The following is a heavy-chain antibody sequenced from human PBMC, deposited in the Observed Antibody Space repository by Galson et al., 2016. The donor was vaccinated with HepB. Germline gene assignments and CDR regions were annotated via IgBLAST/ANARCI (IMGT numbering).Heavy chain of an antibody. D-gene: IGHD3-22*01. Sequence: LSLTCTVSGGSVSSGSYYWSWIRQPPGKGLEWIGYIYYSEITNYNPSLKSRVTISIDTSKNQVSLNLSSVTAADTAVYYCARGMYYYDSRETAWGQGTMVTVSS. CDR3: ARGMYYYDSRETA. V-gene: IGHV4-61*01. CDR1: GGSVSSGSYY. CDR2: IYYSEIT. J-gene: IGHJ3*01.